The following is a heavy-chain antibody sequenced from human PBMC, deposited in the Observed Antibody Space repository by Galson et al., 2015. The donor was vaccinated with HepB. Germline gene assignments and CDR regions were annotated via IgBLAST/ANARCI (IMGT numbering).Heavy chain of an antibody. CDR1: GFTFSSYG. D-gene: IGHD3-3*01. Sequence: SLRLSCAASGFTFSSYGMHWVRQAPGKGLEWVAVISYDGSNKYYADSVKGRFTISRDNSKNTLYLQMNSLRAEDTAVYYCAKDSSSGLRFLEWLDLASLNYFDYWGQGTLVTVSS. V-gene: IGHV3-30*18. CDR2: ISYDGSNK. CDR3: AKDSSSGLRFLEWLDLASLNYFDY. J-gene: IGHJ4*02.